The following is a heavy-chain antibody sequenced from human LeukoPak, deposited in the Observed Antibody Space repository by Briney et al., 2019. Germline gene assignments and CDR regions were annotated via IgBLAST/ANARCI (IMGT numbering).Heavy chain of an antibody. CDR3: AREIAVAGFYYFDY. V-gene: IGHV4-31*03. Sequence: SETLSLTCTVSGGSISSGDYYWRWSRQPPGKGREWIGYIYYSGSTYYNPSLKSRVTISVDTSKNQFSLKLSSVTAADTAVYYCAREIAVAGFYYFDYWGQGTLVTVSS. CDR1: GGSISSGDYY. D-gene: IGHD6-19*01. J-gene: IGHJ4*02. CDR2: IYYSGST.